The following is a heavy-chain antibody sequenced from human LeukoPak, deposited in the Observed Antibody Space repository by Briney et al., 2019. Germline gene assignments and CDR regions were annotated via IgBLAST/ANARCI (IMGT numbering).Heavy chain of an antibody. CDR1: GYSISSGYY. CDR2: IYTSGST. Sequence: SETLSLTCTVSGYSISSGYYWSWIRQPAGKGLEWIGRIYTSGSTNYNPSLKSRVTISVDTSKNQFSLKLSSVTAADTAVYYCARVIGSSGWFGAFDIWGQGTMVTVSS. CDR3: ARVIGSSGWFGAFDI. J-gene: IGHJ3*02. D-gene: IGHD6-19*01. V-gene: IGHV4-61*02.